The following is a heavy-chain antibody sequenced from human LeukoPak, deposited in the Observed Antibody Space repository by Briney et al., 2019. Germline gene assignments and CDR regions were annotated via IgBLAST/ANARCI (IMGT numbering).Heavy chain of an antibody. CDR3: ARSRGMLATFDY. CDR2: IHYNGNT. J-gene: IGHJ4*02. V-gene: IGHV4-31*03. CDR1: GGSISSGGYY. Sequence: SQTLSLTCPVSGGSISSGGYYWSWIRQHPGKGLEWIGYIHYNGNTYYNPSLKSRVTISVDTSKNQFSLKLSSVTAADTAVYYCARSRGMLATFDYWGQGTLVTVSS. D-gene: IGHD2-8*01.